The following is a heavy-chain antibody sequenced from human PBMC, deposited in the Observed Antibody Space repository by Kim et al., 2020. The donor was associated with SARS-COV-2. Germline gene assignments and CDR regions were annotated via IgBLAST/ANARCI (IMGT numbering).Heavy chain of an antibody. CDR3: ARAAGYSGYQLDY. D-gene: IGHD5-12*01. V-gene: IGHV3-33*01. Sequence: YADSVKGRFTISRDNSKNTLYLQMNSLRAEDTAVYYCARAAGYSGYQLDYWGQGTLVTVSS. J-gene: IGHJ4*02.